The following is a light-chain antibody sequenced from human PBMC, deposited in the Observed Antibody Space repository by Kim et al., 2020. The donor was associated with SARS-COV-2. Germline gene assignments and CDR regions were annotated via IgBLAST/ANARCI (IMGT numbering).Light chain of an antibody. J-gene: IGKJ4*01. CDR3: QQYKSNQRN. CDR1: QSIDSW. CDR2: EAS. Sequence: DIQMTQSPSTLAASVGDRVTISCRASQSIDSWLAWYKQKPGKAPNLLISEASSLESGVPSRFSGSGSGTEFTLTISSLQPDDFATYYCQQYKSNQRNFGGGTKVDIK. V-gene: IGKV1-5*03.